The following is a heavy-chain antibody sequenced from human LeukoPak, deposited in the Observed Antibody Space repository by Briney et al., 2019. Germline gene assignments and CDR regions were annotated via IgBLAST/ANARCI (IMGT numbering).Heavy chain of an antibody. V-gene: IGHV3-66*01. CDR1: GFTVSSNY. Sequence: SGGSLRLSCAASGFTVSSNYMSWVRQAPGKGLEWVSVIYSGGSTYYADSVKGRFTISRDNSKNTLYLQMNSLRAEDTAVYYCARDPPALPGMDVWGQGTTVTVSS. D-gene: IGHD1-26*01. J-gene: IGHJ6*02. CDR2: IYSGGST. CDR3: ARDPPALPGMDV.